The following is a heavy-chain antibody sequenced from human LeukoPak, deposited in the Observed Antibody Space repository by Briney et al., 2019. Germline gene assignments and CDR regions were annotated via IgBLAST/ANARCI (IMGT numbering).Heavy chain of an antibody. J-gene: IGHJ4*02. D-gene: IGHD4-23*01. CDR2: ISYDGSNK. CDR1: GFTFSSYA. CDR3: ARDHYGGSKPFDY. Sequence: GGSLRLSCAASGFTFSSYAMHWVRQAPGKGLEWVAVISYDGSNKYYADSVKGRFTISRDNAKNSLYLQMNSLRAEDTAVYYCARDHYGGSKPFDYWGQGTLVTVSS. V-gene: IGHV3-30-3*01.